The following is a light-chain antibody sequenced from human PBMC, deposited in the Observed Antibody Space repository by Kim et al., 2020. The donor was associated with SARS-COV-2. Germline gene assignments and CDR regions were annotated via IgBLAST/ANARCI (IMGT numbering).Light chain of an antibody. V-gene: IGLV2-11*03. CDR3: CSYAGSYTWV. CDR1: SSDVGGYNY. Sequence: GQSVTIFSTGTSSDVGGYNYVSRYQQHPGKAPKLMIYDVSKRPSGGPDRFSGSKSGNTASLTISGLQAEDEADYYCCSYAGSYTWVFGGGTQLTVL. CDR2: DVS. J-gene: IGLJ3*02.